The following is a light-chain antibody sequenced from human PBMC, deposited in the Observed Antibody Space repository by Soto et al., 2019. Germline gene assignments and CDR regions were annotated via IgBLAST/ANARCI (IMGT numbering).Light chain of an antibody. Sequence: EIVLTQSPATLSLSPGERATLSCRASQSVTSNLAWYQQKPGQAPRLLIYDASNRATGIPARFSGSGSGTDFTLTISSLEPEHFAVYYCQQRNNWPTFGPGTKVDIK. V-gene: IGKV3-11*01. J-gene: IGKJ3*01. CDR1: QSVTSN. CDR2: DAS. CDR3: QQRNNWPT.